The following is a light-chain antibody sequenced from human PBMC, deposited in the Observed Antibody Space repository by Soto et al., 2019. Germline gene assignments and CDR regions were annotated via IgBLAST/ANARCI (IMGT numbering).Light chain of an antibody. CDR3: QQYTNWPQT. CDR1: QTVRNNY. V-gene: IGKV3-20*01. J-gene: IGKJ1*01. CDR2: DAS. Sequence: EFVLTQSPGTLSLSPGERATLSCRASQTVRNNYLAWYQQKPGQAPRLLIYDASSRATGIPDRFSGGGSGTDFTLTISSLQSEDFAVYYCQQYTNWPQTFGQGTKVDIK.